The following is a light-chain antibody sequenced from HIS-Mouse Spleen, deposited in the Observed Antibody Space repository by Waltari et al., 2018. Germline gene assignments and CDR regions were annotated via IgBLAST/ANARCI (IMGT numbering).Light chain of an antibody. CDR1: QGISSY. J-gene: IGKJ1*01. V-gene: IGKV1-9*01. CDR3: QQLNSYPPT. Sequence: DIQLTQSPSFLSASVGDRVTITCRASQGISSYLAWYQQKPGKAPKLLIYAASTLQSGVPSRLSGSVSVKEFTLTINSLQPEDFATYYFQQLNSYPPTFGHGTKVEIK. CDR2: AAS.